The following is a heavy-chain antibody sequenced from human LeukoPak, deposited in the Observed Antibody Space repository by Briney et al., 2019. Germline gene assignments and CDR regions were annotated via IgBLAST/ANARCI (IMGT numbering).Heavy chain of an antibody. CDR2: ISGSGGST. CDR3: AKGGHYGSGSYYTVRVY. Sequence: GGSLRLSCAASGFTFSSYSMNWVRQAPGKGLEWVSAISGSGGSTYYADSVKGRFTISRDNSKNTLYLQMNSLRAEDTAVYYCAKGGHYGSGSYYTVRVYWGQGTLVTVSS. J-gene: IGHJ4*02. CDR1: GFTFSSYS. V-gene: IGHV3-23*01. D-gene: IGHD3-10*01.